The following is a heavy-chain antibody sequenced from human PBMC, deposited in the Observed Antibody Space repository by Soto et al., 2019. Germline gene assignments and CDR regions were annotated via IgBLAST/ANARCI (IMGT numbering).Heavy chain of an antibody. D-gene: IGHD6-19*01. J-gene: IGHJ6*02. V-gene: IGHV3-30*18. CDR2: ISYDGSNK. Sequence: GGSLRLSCAASGFTFSSYGMHWVRQAPGKGLEWVAVISYDGSNKYYADSVKGRFTISRDNSKNTLYLQMNSLRAEDTAVYYCAKDFLGYSSGWYDGMDVWGQGTTVTVSS. CDR3: AKDFLGYSSGWYDGMDV. CDR1: GFTFSSYG.